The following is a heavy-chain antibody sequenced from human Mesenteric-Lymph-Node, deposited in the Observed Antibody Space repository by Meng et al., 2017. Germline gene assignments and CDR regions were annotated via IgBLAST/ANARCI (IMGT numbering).Heavy chain of an antibody. CDR3: ARFSPYLGGATGGSGHESFDI. J-gene: IGHJ3*02. CDR2: ISPYGDYI. Sequence: GGSLRLSCAASGFSFISCSMNWVRQAPGKGLEWVSAISPYGDYIFYSDSVRGRFTISRDNAKNSLFLQMNSLRADDTAVYFCARFSPYLGGATGGSGHESFDIWGQGTMVTVSS. CDR1: GFSFISCS. D-gene: IGHD6-13*01. V-gene: IGHV3-21*01.